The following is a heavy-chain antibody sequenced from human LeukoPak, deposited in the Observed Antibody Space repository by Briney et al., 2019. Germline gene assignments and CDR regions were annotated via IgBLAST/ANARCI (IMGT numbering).Heavy chain of an antibody. CDR1: GGSIGSSSYY. D-gene: IGHD4-23*01. J-gene: IGHJ4*02. Sequence: PSETLSLTCTVSGGSIGSSSYYWGWIRQPPGKGLEWIGYIYYSGSTNYNPSLKSRVTISVDTSKNQFSLKLSSVTAADTAVYYCARGFPFDYGGNGYYFDYWGQGTLVTVSS. CDR3: ARGFPFDYGGNGYYFDY. V-gene: IGHV4-61*05. CDR2: IYYSGST.